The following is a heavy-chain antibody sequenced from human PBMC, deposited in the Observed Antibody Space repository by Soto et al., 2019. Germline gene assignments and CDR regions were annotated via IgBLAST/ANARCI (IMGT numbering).Heavy chain of an antibody. J-gene: IGHJ5*02. V-gene: IGHV4-59*12. CDR2: ISYTGST. CDR1: GGSISGYS. D-gene: IGHD3-16*01. Sequence: SETLSLTCTVSGGSISGYSWSWIRQPPGKGLEYIGYISYTGSTNYNPSLKSRVTISLDTSKNQFSLKLTSVTAADTAIYYCARARQYYDCELDPWGQGTLVTVSS. CDR3: ARARQYYDCELDP.